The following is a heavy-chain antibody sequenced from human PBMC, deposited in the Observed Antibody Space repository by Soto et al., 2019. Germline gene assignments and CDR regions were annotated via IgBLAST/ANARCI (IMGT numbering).Heavy chain of an antibody. CDR2: ISAYNGNT. CDR1: GYTFTSYG. Sequence: ASVKVYCRASGYTFTSYGISWVRQAPGQGLEWMGWISAYNGNTNYAQKLQGRVTMSTDTSTSTAYMELRSLRSDDTAVYYCARDSSSWYMYYYYGMDVWGQGTTVTVSS. CDR3: ARDSSSWYMYYYYGMDV. V-gene: IGHV1-18*01. D-gene: IGHD6-13*01. J-gene: IGHJ6*02.